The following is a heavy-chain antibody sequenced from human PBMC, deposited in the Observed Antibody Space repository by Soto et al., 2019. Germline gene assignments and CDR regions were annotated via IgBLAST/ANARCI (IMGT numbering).Heavy chain of an antibody. CDR3: ARASFYYYSYMDV. J-gene: IGHJ6*03. CDR2: INHSGST. Sequence: QVQLQPWGAGRLKPSETLSLTCAVYGGSFSGYYWSWIRQPPGKGLEWIGEINHSGSTNYNPSLKSRVTISVDTSKNQFSLKLSSVTAADTAVYYCARASFYYYSYMDVWGKGTTVTVSS. CDR1: GGSFSGYY. V-gene: IGHV4-34*01.